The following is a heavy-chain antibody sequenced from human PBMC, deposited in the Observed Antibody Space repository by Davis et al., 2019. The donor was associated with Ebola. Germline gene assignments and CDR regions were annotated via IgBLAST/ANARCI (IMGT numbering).Heavy chain of an antibody. CDR3: AKDLGGWRGRNYAMDV. Sequence: PGGSLRLSCAASGFTFSTYGMHWVRQAPGKGLEWVAVISFDGSNQYYADSVKVRFTISRDNSKNTLDLEMNSLRTEDTAMYYCAKDLGGWRGRNYAMDVWGKGTTVTVSS. J-gene: IGHJ6*04. CDR2: ISFDGSNQ. CDR1: GFTFSTYG. V-gene: IGHV3-30*18. D-gene: IGHD6-19*01.